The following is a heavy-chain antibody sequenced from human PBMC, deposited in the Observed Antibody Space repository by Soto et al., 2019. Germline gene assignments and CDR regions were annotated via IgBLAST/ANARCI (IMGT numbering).Heavy chain of an antibody. V-gene: IGHV4-39*01. D-gene: IGHD3-9*01. CDR2: IYYSGST. CDR3: ARHQGNYDILADAFDI. J-gene: IGHJ3*02. CDR1: GGSISSSSYY. Sequence: ETLSLTCTVSGGSISSSSYYWGWIRQRPGKGLEWIGSIYYSGSTYYNPSLKSRVTISVDTSKNQFSLKLSSVTAADTAVYYCARHQGNYDILADAFDIWGQGTMVTVSS.